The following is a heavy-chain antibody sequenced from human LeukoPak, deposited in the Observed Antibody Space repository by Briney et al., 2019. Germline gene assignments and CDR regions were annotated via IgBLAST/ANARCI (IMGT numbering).Heavy chain of an antibody. CDR3: ARGYQKWLADY. CDR1: GGTFSSYT. J-gene: IGHJ4*02. V-gene: IGHV1-69*02. D-gene: IGHD3-22*01. Sequence: ASVKVSCKASGGTFSSYTISWVRQAPGQGLEWMGRIIPILGIANYAQKFQGRGKITADKSTSTAYMELSSLRSEDTAVYYCARGYQKWLADYWGQGTLVTVSS. CDR2: IIPILGIA.